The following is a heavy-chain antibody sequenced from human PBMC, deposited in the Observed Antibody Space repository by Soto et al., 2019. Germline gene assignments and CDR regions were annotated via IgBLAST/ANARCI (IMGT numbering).Heavy chain of an antibody. D-gene: IGHD3-22*01. Sequence: GGSLRLSCAASGFTFNIYWLHWIRQASGKGLGWVSRINNDVSSIRYADSVKGRFTISRDNAKNTLYLQMNSLRAEDTAVYYCAIRASYYDSSGYFDYWGQGTLVTVSS. V-gene: IGHV3-74*01. CDR1: GFTFNIYW. CDR3: AIRASYYDSSGYFDY. CDR2: INNDVSSI. J-gene: IGHJ4*02.